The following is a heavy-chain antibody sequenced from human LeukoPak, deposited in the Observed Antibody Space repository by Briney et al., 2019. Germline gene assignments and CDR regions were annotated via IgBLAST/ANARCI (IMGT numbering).Heavy chain of an antibody. J-gene: IGHJ4*02. D-gene: IGHD2-21*02. CDR1: GGSISSYY. Sequence: SETLSLTCTVSGGSISSYYWSWIRQPPGKGLEWIGRIYTSGSTNYNPSLKSRVTMSVDTSKNQFSLKLTSVTAADTAVYYCARDPGDYPPYYFDYWGQGTLVTVSS. CDR2: IYTSGST. CDR3: ARDPGDYPPYYFDY. V-gene: IGHV4-4*07.